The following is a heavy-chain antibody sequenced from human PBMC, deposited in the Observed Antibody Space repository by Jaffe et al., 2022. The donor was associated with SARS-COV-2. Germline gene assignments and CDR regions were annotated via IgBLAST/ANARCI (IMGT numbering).Heavy chain of an antibody. CDR1: GGSISSGGYS. CDR3: ARAPGGADYFDY. Sequence: QLQLQESGSGLVKPSQTLSLTCAVSGGSISSGGYSWSWIRQPPGKGLEWIGYIYHSGNIYYNSSLESRVTISVDRSQNQFSLKLSSVTAADTAVYYCARAPGGADYFDYWGQGTLVTVSS. V-gene: IGHV4-30-2*01. D-gene: IGHD3-10*01. J-gene: IGHJ4*02. CDR2: IYHSGNI.